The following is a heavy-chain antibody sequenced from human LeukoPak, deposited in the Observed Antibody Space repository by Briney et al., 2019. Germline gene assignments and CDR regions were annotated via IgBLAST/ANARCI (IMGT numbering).Heavy chain of an antibody. V-gene: IGHV4-61*02. D-gene: IGHD6-19*01. J-gene: IGHJ4*02. CDR2: IYTSGST. Sequence: NPSETLSLTCTVSGGSISSGSYYWSWIRQPAGKGLEWIGRIYTSGSTNYNPSLKSRVTISVDTSKNQFSLKLSSVTAADTAVYYCARRSRAVAGKSPFGYWGQGTLVTVSS. CDR3: ARRSRAVAGKSPFGY. CDR1: GGSISSGSYY.